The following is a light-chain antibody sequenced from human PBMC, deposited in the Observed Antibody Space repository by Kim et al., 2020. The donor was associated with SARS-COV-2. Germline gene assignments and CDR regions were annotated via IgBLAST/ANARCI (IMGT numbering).Light chain of an antibody. CDR1: SSDVGGYNS. Sequence: GQLVTLYSTGTSSDVGGYNSVSWYQQHPGKAPNLVIYEVTKRPAGVPDRFSASKSGNTASLTVSGLQSEDEADYYCNSYAGNNLWVFGGGTKLTVL. V-gene: IGLV2-8*01. CDR3: NSYAGNNLWV. CDR2: EVT. J-gene: IGLJ3*02.